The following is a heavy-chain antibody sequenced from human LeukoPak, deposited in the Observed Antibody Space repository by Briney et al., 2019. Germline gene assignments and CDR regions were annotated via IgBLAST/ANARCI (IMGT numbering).Heavy chain of an antibody. Sequence: PGGSLRLSCAASGFTFSSYAMSWVRQAPGKGLVWVANIKEDGTETRYVDSVKGRFTISRDNAQNSLYLLMNSLSAGDTAVYYCARASKPWLQLNWGQGTLVTVSS. CDR1: GFTFSSYA. D-gene: IGHD5-24*01. V-gene: IGHV3-7*05. CDR3: ARASKPWLQLN. CDR2: IKEDGTET. J-gene: IGHJ4*02.